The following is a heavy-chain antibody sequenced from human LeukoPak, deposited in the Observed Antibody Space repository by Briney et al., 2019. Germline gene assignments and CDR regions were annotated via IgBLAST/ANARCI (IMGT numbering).Heavy chain of an antibody. Sequence: PSETLSLTCTVSGASISSYYWNWIRQPPGKGLEWIGYIYYSGNTNYNPSLKSRVTMSVDTSKNQFSLKVTSVTAADTAVYYCARFSNFVSDIWGPGTMVTVSS. CDR2: IYYSGNT. CDR3: ARFSNFVSDI. D-gene: IGHD1-1*01. V-gene: IGHV4-59*12. J-gene: IGHJ3*02. CDR1: GASISSYY.